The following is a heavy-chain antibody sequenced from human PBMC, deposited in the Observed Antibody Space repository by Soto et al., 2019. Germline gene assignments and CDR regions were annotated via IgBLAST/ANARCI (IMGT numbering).Heavy chain of an antibody. Sequence: SETPALTCTVSGGSISSYYWSWIRQPPGKGLEWIGYIYYSGSTNYNPSLKSRVTISVDTSKNQFSLKLSAVTAADTAVYYCARHDDAWGQGTLVTVSS. CDR3: ARHDDA. CDR2: IYYSGST. J-gene: IGHJ5*02. CDR1: GGSISSYY. V-gene: IGHV4-59*08.